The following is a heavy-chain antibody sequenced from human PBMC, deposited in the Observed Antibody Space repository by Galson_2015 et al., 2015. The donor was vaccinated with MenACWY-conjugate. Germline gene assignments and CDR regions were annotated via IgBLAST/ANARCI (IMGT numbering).Heavy chain of an antibody. V-gene: IGHV3-53*01. Sequence: SLRLSCAASGFSVSSEYMSWVRQAPGKGLEWVSIIYRDGKTFYADSVQGRFIISRDNSKNTLYLQMNSLTAEDTAVYYCAREPGDSSGHPSSWGQGTLVTVSS. J-gene: IGHJ5*02. CDR2: IYRDGKT. D-gene: IGHD3-22*01. CDR3: AREPGDSSGHPSS. CDR1: GFSVSSEY.